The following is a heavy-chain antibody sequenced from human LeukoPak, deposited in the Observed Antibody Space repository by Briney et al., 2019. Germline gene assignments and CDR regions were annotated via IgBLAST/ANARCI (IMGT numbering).Heavy chain of an antibody. V-gene: IGHV3-30*02. CDR1: GFTFSTYG. CDR3: AKANTGGGSNNLGYFHH. J-gene: IGHJ1*01. CDR2: MRNDGSNK. Sequence: GGPLRLSCAASGFTFSTYGMHWVRQAPGKGLEWVAFMRNDGSNKYYADSVRGRFTISRDNSENTLYLQMNSLRAEDTAVYYCAKANTGGGSNNLGYFHHWGQGTLVTVSS. D-gene: IGHD3-16*01.